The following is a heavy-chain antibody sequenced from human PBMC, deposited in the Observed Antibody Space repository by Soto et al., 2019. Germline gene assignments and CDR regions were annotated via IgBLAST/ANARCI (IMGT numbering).Heavy chain of an antibody. CDR3: ARGLTMIVVAEGGCFDP. CDR1: GGTFSSYA. J-gene: IGHJ5*02. Sequence: QVQLVQSGAEVKKPGSSVKVSCKASGGTFSSYAISWVRQAPGQGLEWMGGIIPIFGTANYAQKFQGRVTITADESTSTAYMERSRLRSEDTAVYYRARGLTMIVVAEGGCFDPWGQGALVTVSS. CDR2: IIPIFGTA. D-gene: IGHD3-22*01. V-gene: IGHV1-69*01.